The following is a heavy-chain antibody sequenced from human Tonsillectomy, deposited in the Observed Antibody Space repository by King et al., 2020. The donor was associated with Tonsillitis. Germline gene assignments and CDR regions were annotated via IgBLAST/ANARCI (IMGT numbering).Heavy chain of an antibody. V-gene: IGHV3-7*01. CDR2: RKGEGSKK. Sequence: VQLVESGGGLVQPGGSLGLSLVAPGLPFIISWITWFGKPPGKGLKWGAKRKGEGSKKSSVDSVTGRFTISRDNAKNSLYLQINSLRAEDTAMYYCTRDRNYCASGICYDVFDIWGQGTMVTVSS. D-gene: IGHD3-22*01. J-gene: IGHJ3*02. CDR1: GLPFIISW. CDR3: TRDRNYCASGICYDVFDI.